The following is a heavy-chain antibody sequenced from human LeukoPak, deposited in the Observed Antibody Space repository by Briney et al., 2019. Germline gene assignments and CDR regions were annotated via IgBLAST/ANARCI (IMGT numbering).Heavy chain of an antibody. J-gene: IGHJ6*03. CDR3: ARDCGSSCPWGYYYYMDV. CDR2: IRSSSRTI. D-gene: IGHD6-13*01. CDR1: GFPFSSYS. V-gene: IGHV3-48*04. Sequence: GGSLRLSCAVSGFPFSSYSMNWVRQAPGRGLGWVSYIRSSSRTIYYTDSVKGRFTISRDNAKNSLYLQMNSLRGEDTAVYYCARDCGSSCPWGYYYYMDVWGKGTTVTVSS.